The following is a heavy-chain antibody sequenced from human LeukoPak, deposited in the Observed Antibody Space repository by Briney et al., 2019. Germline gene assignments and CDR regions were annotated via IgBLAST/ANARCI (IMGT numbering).Heavy chain of an antibody. CDR1: GGSFSGYY. V-gene: IGHV4-34*01. Sequence: SSETLSLTCAVYGGSFSGYYWSWIRQPPGKGLECMGEINHSGSTNYNPSLKSRVTISVDTSKTQFSLKLSSVTAADTAVYYCARSGRGYSYVPYYFDYWGQGTLVTVSS. CDR3: ARSGRGYSYVPYYFDY. CDR2: INHSGST. D-gene: IGHD5-18*01. J-gene: IGHJ4*02.